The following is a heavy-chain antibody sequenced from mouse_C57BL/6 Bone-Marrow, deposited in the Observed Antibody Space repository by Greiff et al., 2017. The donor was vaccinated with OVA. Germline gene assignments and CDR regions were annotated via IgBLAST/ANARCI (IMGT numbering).Heavy chain of an antibody. J-gene: IGHJ1*03. D-gene: IGHD2-1*01. CDR3: ARHLLGYFDV. Sequence: EVKLVESGGDLVKPGGSLKLSCAASGFTFSSFGMSWVRQTPDKRLEWVATISSGGSYTYYPDSVKGRFTISRDNAKNTLYLQMSSLKSEDTAMYYCARHLLGYFDVWGTGTTVAVSS. CDR1: GFTFSSFG. V-gene: IGHV5-6*01. CDR2: ISSGGSYT.